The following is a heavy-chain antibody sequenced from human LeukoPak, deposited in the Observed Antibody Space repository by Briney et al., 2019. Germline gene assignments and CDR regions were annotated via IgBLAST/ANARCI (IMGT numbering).Heavy chain of an antibody. CDR3: AKDVDIVATMSHY. D-gene: IGHD5-12*01. CDR2: ISGSGGST. CDR1: GFTFSSYA. Sequence: QSGGSLRLSCAASGFTFSSYAMGWVRQAPGKGLEWVSAISGSGGSTYYADSVKGRLTISRDNSKNTLYLQMNSLRAEDTAVYYGAKDVDIVATMSHYWGQGTLVTVSS. V-gene: IGHV3-23*01. J-gene: IGHJ4*02.